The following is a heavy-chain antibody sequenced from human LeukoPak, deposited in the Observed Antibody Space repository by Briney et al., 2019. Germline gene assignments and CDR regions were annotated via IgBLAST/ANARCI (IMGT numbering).Heavy chain of an antibody. Sequence: PSETLSLTCTVSGGSIGSFYWTWIRQPPGKGLEWIGYIYYSGSTYYNPSLKSRVTISVDTSKTQFSLRLSSVTAADTAVYYCARGLRGRSGYYFDSWGQGTLVTVSS. J-gene: IGHJ4*02. CDR2: IYYSGST. CDR3: ARGLRGRSGYYFDS. CDR1: GGSIGSFY. V-gene: IGHV4-59*08.